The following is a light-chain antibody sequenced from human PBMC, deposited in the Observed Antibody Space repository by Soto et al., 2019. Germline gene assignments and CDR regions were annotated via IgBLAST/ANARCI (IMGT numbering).Light chain of an antibody. CDR2: ADS. CDR1: EAIGNY. V-gene: IGKV1-27*01. CDR3: QKYNGVPLS. Sequence: DIQVAQVPSSLSASVGDRVTITCRASEAIGNYFAWYQQKPGKVPKLLIYADSTLQSGVPSRFSGSRSGTDVTLTVSSLQPEDVATYYCQKYNGVPLSFGPGTKVEIK. J-gene: IGKJ3*01.